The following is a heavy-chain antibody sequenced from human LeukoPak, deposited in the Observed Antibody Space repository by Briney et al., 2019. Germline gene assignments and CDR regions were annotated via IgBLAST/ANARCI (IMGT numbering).Heavy chain of an antibody. CDR1: GLSFSSHG. CDR3: ARDFGSGSYYIDY. D-gene: IGHD3-10*01. J-gene: IGHJ4*02. CDR2: IWYDGSNK. V-gene: IGHV3-33*01. Sequence: GGSLRLSCAASGLSFSSHGMHWVGRAPGKGLGGGAVIWYDGSNKYYTDSVKGRFTISRDNSKNTLYLQMNSLRAEDTAVYYCARDFGSGSYYIDYWGQGTLVTVSS.